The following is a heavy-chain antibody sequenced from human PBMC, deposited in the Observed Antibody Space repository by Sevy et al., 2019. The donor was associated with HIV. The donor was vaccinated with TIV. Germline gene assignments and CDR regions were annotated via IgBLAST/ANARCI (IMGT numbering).Heavy chain of an antibody. Sequence: GGSLRLSCAASGFTFSNYAMSWVRQAPGKGLEWVSTFSFGCGKINYADSVKGRFTISRDNSKNTLYLQMNSLRAEDTGLYYCAREGSSKPQDYWGQGTLVTVSS. CDR3: AREGSSKPQDY. D-gene: IGHD2-2*01. CDR1: GFTFSNYA. J-gene: IGHJ4*01. CDR2: FSFGCGKI. V-gene: IGHV3-23*01.